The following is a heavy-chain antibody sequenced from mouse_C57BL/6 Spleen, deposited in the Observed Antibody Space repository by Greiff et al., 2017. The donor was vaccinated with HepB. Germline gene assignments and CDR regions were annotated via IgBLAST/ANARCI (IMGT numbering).Heavy chain of an antibody. CDR2: INPGSGGT. D-gene: IGHD2-4*01. CDR3: AREGLRRNYCDY. V-gene: IGHV1-54*01. Sequence: QVQLQQSGAELVRPGTSVKVSCKASGYAFTNYLIEWVKQRPGQGLEWIGVINPGSGGTNYNEKFKGKATLTADKSSSTAYMQLSSLTSEDSAVYFCAREGLRRNYCDYWGQGTTLTVSS. J-gene: IGHJ2*01. CDR1: GYAFTNYL.